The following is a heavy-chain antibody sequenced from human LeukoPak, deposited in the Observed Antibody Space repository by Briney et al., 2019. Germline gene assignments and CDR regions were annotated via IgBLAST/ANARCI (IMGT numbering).Heavy chain of an antibody. CDR2: INHSGST. CDR1: GGSFSGYY. CDR3: ARLSVVVVAAKTTGPDY. V-gene: IGHV4-34*01. Sequence: SETLSLTCAVYGGSFSGYYWSWIRQPPGKGLEWIGEINHSGSTNYNPSLKSQVTISVDTSKNQFSLKLSSVTAADTAVYYCARLSVVVVAAKTTGPDYWGQGTLVTVSS. D-gene: IGHD2-15*01. J-gene: IGHJ4*02.